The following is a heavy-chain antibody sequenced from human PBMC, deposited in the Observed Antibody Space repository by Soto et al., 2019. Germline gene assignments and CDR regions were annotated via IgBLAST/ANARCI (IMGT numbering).Heavy chain of an antibody. CDR1: GFTFSNAW. V-gene: IGHV3-15*01. CDR2: IKSKTDGGTT. Sequence: EVQLVESGGGLVKPGGSLRLSCAASGFTFSNAWMSWVRQAPGKGLEWVGRIKSKTDGGTTDYAAPVKGRFTISRDDSKNTLYLQMNSLKTEDTAVYYCTTVSPFSIYRCRAFDIWGQGTMVTVSS. CDR3: TTVSPFSIYRCRAFDI. D-gene: IGHD5-12*01. J-gene: IGHJ3*02.